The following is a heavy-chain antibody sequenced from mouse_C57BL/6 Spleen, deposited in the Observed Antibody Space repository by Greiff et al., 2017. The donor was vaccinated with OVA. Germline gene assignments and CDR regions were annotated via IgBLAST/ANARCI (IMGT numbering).Heavy chain of an antibody. CDR3: AKGGNMDYPCWYFDV. J-gene: IGHJ1*03. CDR2: INPTNGGT. CDR1: GYTFTDYN. Sequence: VQLQQSGPELVKPGASVKIPCKASGYTFTDYNMDWVKQSHGKSLEWIGDINPTNGGTIYNQKFKGKATLTVDKSSSTAYMELRSLTSEDTAVYYCAKGGNMDYPCWYFDVWGTGTTVTVSS. D-gene: IGHD2-4*01. V-gene: IGHV1-18*01.